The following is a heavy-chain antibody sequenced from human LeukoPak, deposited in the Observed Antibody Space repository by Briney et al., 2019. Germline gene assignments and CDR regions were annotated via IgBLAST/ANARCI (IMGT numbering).Heavy chain of an antibody. D-gene: IGHD5-18*01. CDR1: GYTFAGYY. CDR2: INPSSGGT. CDR3: ARVQLWSNDAFDI. J-gene: IGHJ3*02. Sequence: ASVKVSCKASGYTFAGYYMHWVRQAPGQGLEWMGWINPSSGGTNYAQKFQGRVTMTRDTSISTAYMELSRLRSDDTAVYYCARVQLWSNDAFDIWGQGTMVTVSS. V-gene: IGHV1-2*02.